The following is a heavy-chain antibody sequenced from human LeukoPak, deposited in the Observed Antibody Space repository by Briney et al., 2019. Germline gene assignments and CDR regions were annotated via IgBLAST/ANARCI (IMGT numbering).Heavy chain of an antibody. D-gene: IGHD3-3*01. CDR3: AKVDSSERSGIWTAFDV. V-gene: IGHV3-23*01. CDR2: ISGSGTST. J-gene: IGHJ3*01. CDR1: GFSIRLYV. Sequence: GGSLRLSCAASGFSIRLYVMSWVRQAPGKGLGWVSDISGSGTSTHYADSVKGRFTISRDNSKKTLNLQMNSLTAEDTAVYYCAKVDSSERSGIWTAFDVWGRGTMVTVSS.